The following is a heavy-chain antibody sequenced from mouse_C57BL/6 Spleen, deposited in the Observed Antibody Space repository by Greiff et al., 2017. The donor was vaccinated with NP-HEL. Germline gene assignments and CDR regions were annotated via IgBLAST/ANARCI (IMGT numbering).Heavy chain of an antibody. D-gene: IGHD2-5*01. J-gene: IGHJ1*03. V-gene: IGHV1-82*01. CDR3: AREAYYSNHWYFDV. CDR1: GYAFSSSW. CDR2: IYPGDGDT. Sequence: VQLQQSGPELVKPGASVKISCKASGYAFSSSWMNWVKQRPGKGLEWIGRIYPGDGDTNYNGKFKGKATLTADKSSSTAYMQLSSLTSEDSAVYVCAREAYYSNHWYFDVWGTGTTVTVSS.